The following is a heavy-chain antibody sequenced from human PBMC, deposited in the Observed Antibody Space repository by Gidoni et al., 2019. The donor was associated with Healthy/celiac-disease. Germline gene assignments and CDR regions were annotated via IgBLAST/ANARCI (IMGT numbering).Heavy chain of an antibody. CDR3: ARKMGNPHKIDY. Sequence: QVQLQQWGAGLLKPSETLSLTCAVYGGSFSGYYWSWIRQPPGKGLEWIGEINHRGSTNYNPSLKSRVTISVDTSKNQFSLKLSSVTAADTAVYYCARKMGNPHKIDYWGQGTLVTVSS. CDR1: GGSFSGYY. D-gene: IGHD2-8*01. V-gene: IGHV4-34*01. J-gene: IGHJ4*02. CDR2: INHRGST.